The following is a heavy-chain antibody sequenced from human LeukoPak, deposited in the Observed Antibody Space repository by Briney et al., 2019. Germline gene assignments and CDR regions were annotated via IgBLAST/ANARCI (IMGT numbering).Heavy chain of an antibody. CDR2: IYHSGST. CDR1: GYSISSGYY. CDR3: ASTLWDYYDSSGPPPDI. V-gene: IGHV4-38-2*02. Sequence: SETLSLTCTVSGYSISSGYYWGWIRQPPGKGLEWIGEIYHSGSTNYNPSLKSRVTISVDKSKNQFSLKLSSVTAADTAVYYCASTLWDYYDSSGPPPDIWGQGTMVTVSS. D-gene: IGHD3-22*01. J-gene: IGHJ3*02.